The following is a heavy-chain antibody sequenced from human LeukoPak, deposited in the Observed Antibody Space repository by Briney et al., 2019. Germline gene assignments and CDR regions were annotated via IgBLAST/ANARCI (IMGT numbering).Heavy chain of an antibody. Sequence: SETLSLTCTVSGGSISSYYWSWIRQPAGKGLEWIGRIYTSGSTNYNPSLKSRVTMSVDTSKNQFSLKLSSVTAADTAVYYCAREDAHYSSGWIDAFDIWGQGTMVTVSS. D-gene: IGHD6-19*01. CDR2: IYTSGST. V-gene: IGHV4-4*07. J-gene: IGHJ3*02. CDR1: GGSISSYY. CDR3: AREDAHYSSGWIDAFDI.